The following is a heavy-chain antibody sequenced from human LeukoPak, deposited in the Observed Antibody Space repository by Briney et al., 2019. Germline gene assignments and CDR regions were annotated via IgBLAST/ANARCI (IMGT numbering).Heavy chain of an antibody. D-gene: IGHD5-12*01. J-gene: IGHJ4*02. CDR3: VTGGGYNGLDY. V-gene: IGHV3-15*07. Sequence: GGSLRLSCAVSGLTFSNAWMNWVRQAPGKGLEWVGRVLSRAGGGTIDYAAPVKGRFTISRDDSKNALFLQMNSLRTEDTAVYYCVTGGGYNGLDYWGQGALVTVSS. CDR2: VLSRAGGGTI. CDR1: GLTFSNAW.